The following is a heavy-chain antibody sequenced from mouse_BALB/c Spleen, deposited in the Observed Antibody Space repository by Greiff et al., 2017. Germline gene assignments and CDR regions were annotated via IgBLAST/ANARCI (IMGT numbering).Heavy chain of an antibody. CDR3: ARGAGKRLFAY. CDR1: GYTFTSYW. D-gene: IGHD3-3*01. V-gene: IGHV1-7*01. CDR2: INPSTGYT. J-gene: IGHJ3*01. Sequence: QVQLQQSGAELAKPGASVKMSCKASGYTFTSYWMHWVKQRPGQGLEWIGYINPSTGYTEYNQKFKDKATLTADKSSSTAYMQLSSLTSEDSAVYYCARGAGKRLFAYWGQGTLVTVSA.